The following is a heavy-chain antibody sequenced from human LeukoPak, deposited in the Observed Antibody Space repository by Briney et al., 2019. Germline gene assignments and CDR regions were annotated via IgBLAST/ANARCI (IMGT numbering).Heavy chain of an antibody. V-gene: IGHV3-48*03. D-gene: IGHD1-26*01. CDR1: GFTFSSYD. CDR3: ARGSGSYYVDYYYYGMDV. Sequence: GGSLRLSCAASGFTFSSYDIHWVRQAPGKGLEWVSYISSSGSTIYYADSVKGRFTISRDNAKNSLYLQMNSLRAEDTAVYYCARGSGSYYVDYYYYGMDVWGQGTTVTVSS. J-gene: IGHJ6*02. CDR2: ISSSGSTI.